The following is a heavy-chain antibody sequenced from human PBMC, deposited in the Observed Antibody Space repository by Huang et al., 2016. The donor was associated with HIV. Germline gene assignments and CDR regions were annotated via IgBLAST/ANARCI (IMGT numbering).Heavy chain of an antibody. CDR2: RAKDGSSK. J-gene: IGHJ4*02. CDR3: AKDGRGSGTYYDYFEY. D-gene: IGHD1-26*01. CDR1: GFTFNKFD. V-gene: IGHV3-30*18. Sequence: QVQLVESGGGVVQPGRSLRLSCAAFGFTFNKFDMHWVRQAPGKGLEWVAIRAKDGSSKNHADSVKGRFTISRDNSKNTVYLQMNSLRVEDTAVYYCAKDGRGSGTYYDYFEYWGQGTLVTVSS.